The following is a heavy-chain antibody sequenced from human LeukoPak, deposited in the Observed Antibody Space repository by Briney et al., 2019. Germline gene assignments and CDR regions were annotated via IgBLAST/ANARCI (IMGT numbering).Heavy chain of an antibody. CDR1: GFTFSKYW. D-gene: IGHD3-10*01. Sequence: GGSLRLSCAASGFTFSKYWMSWVRQAPGKGLEWVANIKQDGSEKYYADSVKGRFTISRDNSKNTLYLQMNSLRPEDTAVYYCAKSSMVRFYFDLWGQGTLVTVSS. CDR3: AKSSMVRFYFDL. V-gene: IGHV3-7*01. CDR2: IKQDGSEK. J-gene: IGHJ4*02.